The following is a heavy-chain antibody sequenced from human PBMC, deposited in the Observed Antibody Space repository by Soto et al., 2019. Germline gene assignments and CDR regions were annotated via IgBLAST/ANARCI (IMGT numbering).Heavy chain of an antibody. CDR3: ASGCVVYGETPRYDY. CDR1: GGSIISYY. CDR2: IYYSGST. V-gene: IGHV4-59*08. J-gene: IGHJ4*02. Sequence: SETLSLTCTVSGGSIISYYWSWIRQPPGKGLEWIGYIYYSGSTNYNPSLKSRVTISVDTSKNQFSLKLSSVTAADTAVYYCASGCVVYGETPRYDYWGQGTFVTVSS. D-gene: IGHD2-8*02.